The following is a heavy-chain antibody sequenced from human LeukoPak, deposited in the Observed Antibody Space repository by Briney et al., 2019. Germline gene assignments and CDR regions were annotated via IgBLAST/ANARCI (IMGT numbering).Heavy chain of an antibody. CDR3: ARARSGYFEYWFDP. V-gene: IGHV4-34*01. J-gene: IGHJ5*02. CDR2: INHSGST. CDR1: GGSLSGYY. Sequence: SETLSLTCAVYGGSLSGYYWSWIRQPPGKGLEWIGEINHSGSTNYNPSLKSRVTISVDTSKNQFSLKLSSVTAADTAVYYCARARSGYFEYWFDPWGQGTLVTVSS. D-gene: IGHD3-3*01.